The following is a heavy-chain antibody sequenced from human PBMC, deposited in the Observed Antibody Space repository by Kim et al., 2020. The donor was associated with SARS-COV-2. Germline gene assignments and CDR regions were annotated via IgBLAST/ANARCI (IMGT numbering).Heavy chain of an antibody. CDR2: TYYRSKWYN. Sequence: SQTLSLTCAISGDSVSSNSAAWDWIRQSPSRGLEWLGRTYYRSKWYNDYAVSVKSRITINPDTPKNQFSLQLNSVTPEDTAVYYCARDGWIQLWEIGFDPWGQGNLVTVSS. D-gene: IGHD5-18*01. CDR3: ARDGWIQLWEIGFDP. V-gene: IGHV6-1*01. J-gene: IGHJ5*02. CDR1: GDSVSSNSAA.